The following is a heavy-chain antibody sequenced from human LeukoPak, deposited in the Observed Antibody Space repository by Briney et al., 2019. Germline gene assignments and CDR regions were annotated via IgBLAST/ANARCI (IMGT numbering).Heavy chain of an antibody. V-gene: IGHV1-3*01. CDR3: ARGIGASSGWYLIDY. Sequence: GASVKVSFKASEYTFTSYAIHWVRQAPGQRLEWMGWINAGNGNTKYSQKFQGRVIITRDTSASTAYMGLSSLRSEDTAVYYFARGIGASSGWYLIDYWGQGTLVTVSS. D-gene: IGHD6-19*01. CDR1: EYTFTSYA. CDR2: INAGNGNT. J-gene: IGHJ4*02.